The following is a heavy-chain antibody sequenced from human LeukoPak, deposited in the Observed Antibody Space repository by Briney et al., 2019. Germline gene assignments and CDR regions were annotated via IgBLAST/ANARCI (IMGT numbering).Heavy chain of an antibody. Sequence: GGSLRLSWGASGFTDSSNHMSWVRQATGKGLEWVSVIYSGGSTDYADSVKGRFTISRDNLKNTLYLQMNSLRAEDTAVYYCARGPAGYNWGQGTLVTFSS. V-gene: IGHV3-53*01. CDR1: GFTDSSNH. CDR3: ARGPAGYN. D-gene: IGHD1-1*01. J-gene: IGHJ4*02. CDR2: IYSGGST.